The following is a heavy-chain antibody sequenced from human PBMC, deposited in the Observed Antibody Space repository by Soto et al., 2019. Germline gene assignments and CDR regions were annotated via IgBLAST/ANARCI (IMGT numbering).Heavy chain of an antibody. CDR1: GLTFTSSS. J-gene: IGHJ4*02. CDR2: ISSSGSTI. D-gene: IGHD5-18*01. CDR3: ARDRGYTYAFAY. Sequence: EVQLVESGGGLVQPGGSLRLSCAASGLTFTSSSMNWVRQAPGKGLEWVSFISSSGSTIYYADSVKGRFTISRDNAKNSLYLHMNSLRDEDTAVYYCARDRGYTYAFAYWGQGTLVTVSS. V-gene: IGHV3-48*02.